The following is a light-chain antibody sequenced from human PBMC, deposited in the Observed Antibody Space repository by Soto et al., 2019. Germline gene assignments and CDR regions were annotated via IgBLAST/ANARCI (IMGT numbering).Light chain of an antibody. V-gene: IGKV3-15*01. CDR1: QNVYNN. J-gene: IGKJ4*01. CDR2: HAS. Sequence: ETVMTQSPAALSVSPGERATLSCRASQNVYNNLAWYQQKPGQAPRLLIYHASSRATGIPARFSGSGSGTEFTLTIRSLQSEDFAVYYCQQYNEWPLTFGGGTKVEIK. CDR3: QQYNEWPLT.